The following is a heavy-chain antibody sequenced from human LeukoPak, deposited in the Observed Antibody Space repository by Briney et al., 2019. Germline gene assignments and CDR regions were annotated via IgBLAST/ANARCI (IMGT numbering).Heavy chain of an antibody. CDR2: IWYDGSNK. CDR3: ARDRPTLVGATFHHFDY. V-gene: IGHV3-33*01. Sequence: PGGSLRLSCAASGFTFSSYGMHWVRQAPGKGLEWVAVIWYDGSNKYYADSVKGRFTISRDNSKNTLYLQMNSLRAEDTAVYYCARDRPTLVGATFHHFDYWGQGTLVTVSS. J-gene: IGHJ4*02. CDR1: GFTFSSYG. D-gene: IGHD1-26*01.